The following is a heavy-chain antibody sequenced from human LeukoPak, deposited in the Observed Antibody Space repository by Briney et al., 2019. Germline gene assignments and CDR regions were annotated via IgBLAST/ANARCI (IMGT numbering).Heavy chain of an antibody. J-gene: IGHJ4*02. CDR2: ISYDGSNK. Sequence: GGSLRLSCAASGFTFSSYAMHWVRQAPGKGLEWVAVISYDGSNKYYADSVKGRFTISRDNPKNTLYLQMNSLRAEDTALYYCAKTHGDSLSDVWGQGSLVTVSS. V-gene: IGHV3-30*01. D-gene: IGHD5-24*01. CDR3: AKTHGDSLSDV. CDR1: GFTFSSYA.